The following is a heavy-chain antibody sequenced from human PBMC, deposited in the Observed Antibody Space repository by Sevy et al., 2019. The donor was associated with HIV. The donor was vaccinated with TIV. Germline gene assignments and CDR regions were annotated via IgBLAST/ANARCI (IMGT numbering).Heavy chain of an antibody. Sequence: SETLSLTCIVSRGSISTYYWTWIRQPPGKGLEWIGYIYYSGSTDYNPSLKSRVTMSIDTSKNQFSLKLRSVTAADTAVYYCTRGGPNQQQLDYFDYWGQGTLVTVSS. J-gene: IGHJ4*02. CDR1: RGSISTYY. CDR3: TRGGPNQQQLDYFDY. CDR2: IYYSGST. V-gene: IGHV4-59*01. D-gene: IGHD6-13*01.